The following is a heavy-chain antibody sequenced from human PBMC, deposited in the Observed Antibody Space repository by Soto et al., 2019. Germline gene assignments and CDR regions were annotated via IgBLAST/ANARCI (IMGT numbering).Heavy chain of an antibody. J-gene: IGHJ4*02. D-gene: IGHD2-2*01. V-gene: IGHV3-15*07. CDR1: GFDFTDTW. CDR2: ITSKTDGGAT. CDR3: TTDDNTSGGLNFDC. Sequence: EVQLVESGGGLVKPGGSLRLSCAASGFDFTDTWMNWVRQAPGKGPEWVGRITSKTDGGATDYAAPVKGRFTISRDDSKNTLYLQMNSLQTEDTALYYCTTDDNTSGGLNFDCWGQGTLVTVSS.